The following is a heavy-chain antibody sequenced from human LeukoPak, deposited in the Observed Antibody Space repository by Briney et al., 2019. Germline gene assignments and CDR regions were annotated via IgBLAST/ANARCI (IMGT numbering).Heavy chain of an antibody. J-gene: IGHJ4*02. V-gene: IGHV3-48*01. Sequence: EAGGSLRLSCAASGFTFSSYSMNWVRQAPGKGLEWVSYISSSSSTIYYADSVKGRFTISRDNAKNSLYLQMNSLRAEDTAVYYCARDLRVATTGRGGQGTLVTVSS. CDR1: GFTFSSYS. D-gene: IGHD5-12*01. CDR3: ARDLRVATTGR. CDR2: ISSSSSTI.